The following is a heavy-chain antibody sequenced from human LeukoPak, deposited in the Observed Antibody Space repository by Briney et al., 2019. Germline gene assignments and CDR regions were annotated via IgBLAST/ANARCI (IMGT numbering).Heavy chain of an antibody. CDR3: AKDWATLPSRLSPFDS. D-gene: IGHD6-6*01. V-gene: IGHV3-23*01. CDR1: GFTFSSYA. CDR2: ISATGDGT. Sequence: PGGSLRLSCAASGFTFSSYAMSWVRQTPGKGLDWVSTISATGDGTDYADSVKGRFTISRDNSKNTLLLQMNSLRADDTAVYYCAKDWATLPSRLSPFDSWGQGILVTVSS. J-gene: IGHJ4*02.